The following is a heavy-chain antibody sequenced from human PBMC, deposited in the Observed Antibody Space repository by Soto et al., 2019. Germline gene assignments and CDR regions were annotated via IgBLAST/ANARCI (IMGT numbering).Heavy chain of an antibody. CDR1: GFTFSSYG. J-gene: IGHJ4*02. CDR2: ISYDGSNK. D-gene: IGHD2-15*01. V-gene: IGHV3-30*18. CDR3: AKDLGLYCSGGSCYSFDY. Sequence: QVQLVESGGGVVQPGRSLRLSCAASGFTFSSYGMHWVRQAPGKGLEWVAVISYDGSNKYYADSVKGRFTIYRDNSKNTLYLQMNSLRAEDTAVYYCAKDLGLYCSGGSCYSFDYWGQGTLVTVSS.